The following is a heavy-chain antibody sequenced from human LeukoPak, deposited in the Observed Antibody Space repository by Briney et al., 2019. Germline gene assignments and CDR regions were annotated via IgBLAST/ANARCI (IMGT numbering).Heavy chain of an antibody. CDR2: ISGSGGST. CDR1: GFTFSSYA. D-gene: IGHD1-26*01. V-gene: IGHV3-23*01. CDR3: AKYEGGKVGATTRYYFDY. Sequence: PGGSLRLSCAASGFTFSSYAMSWVRQAPGKGLEWVSAISGSGGSTYYADSVKGRFTISRDNSKNTLYLQMNSLRAEDTAVYYCAKYEGGKVGATTRYYFDYWGQGTLVTVSS. J-gene: IGHJ4*02.